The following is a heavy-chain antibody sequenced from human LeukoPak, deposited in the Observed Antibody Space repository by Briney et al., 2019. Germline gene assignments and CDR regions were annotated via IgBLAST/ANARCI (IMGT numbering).Heavy chain of an antibody. J-gene: IGHJ4*02. CDR3: ARAYDSSGYYLGYYFDY. CDR2: INPSGGST. D-gene: IGHD3-22*01. V-gene: IGHV1-46*01. Sequence: EASVKVSCKASGYTFTSYYMHWVRQAPGQGLEWMGIINPSGGSTSYAQKFQGRVTMTRDTSTSTVYMELSSLRSEDTAVYYCARAYDSSGYYLGYYFDYWSQGTLVTVSS. CDR1: GYTFTSYY.